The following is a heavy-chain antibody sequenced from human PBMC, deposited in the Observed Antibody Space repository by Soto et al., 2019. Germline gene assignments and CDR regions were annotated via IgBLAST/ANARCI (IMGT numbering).Heavy chain of an antibody. D-gene: IGHD6-19*01. CDR3: AHGSGWLSDQ. Sequence: QLTLKAAGPTLVRPTQTLTLTCTFSGFSLSTSALGVNWIRQPPGKPLEWLALIYWDDTKHYSSSLRNRLTITKDTSNNQVVLTMTNMDPVDTSTYYCAHGSGWLSDQWCQGTLVTVSS. V-gene: IGHV2-5*02. J-gene: IGHJ4*02. CDR1: GFSLSTSALG. CDR2: IYWDDTK.